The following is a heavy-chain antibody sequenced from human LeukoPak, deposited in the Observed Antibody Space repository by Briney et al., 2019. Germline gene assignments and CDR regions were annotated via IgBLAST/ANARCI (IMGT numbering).Heavy chain of an antibody. J-gene: IGHJ4*02. CDR2: INHSGST. V-gene: IGHV4-34*01. CDR3: ARVRDYVWGSSRYTLYYFDY. D-gene: IGHD3-16*02. Sequence: KPSETLSLTCAVYGVSFSGYYWSWIRQSPGQGLEWIGEINHSGSTNYNPSLKSRVTISADTSKNQFSLMLSSVAAADTAVYYCARVRDYVWGSSRYTLYYFDYWGQGTLVTVSS. CDR1: GVSFSGYY.